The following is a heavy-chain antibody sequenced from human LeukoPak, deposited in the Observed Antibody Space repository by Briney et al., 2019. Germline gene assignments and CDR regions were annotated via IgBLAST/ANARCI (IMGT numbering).Heavy chain of an antibody. Sequence: GASVKVSCKASGGTFSSYAISWVRQAPGQGLEWMGGIIPIFGTANYAQKFQGRVTITADESTSTAYMELSSLRSEDTAVYYGESEERGYSYGHNFDYWGQGTLVTVSS. CDR1: GGTFSSYA. V-gene: IGHV1-69*13. J-gene: IGHJ4*02. CDR3: ESEERGYSYGHNFDY. D-gene: IGHD5-18*01. CDR2: IIPIFGTA.